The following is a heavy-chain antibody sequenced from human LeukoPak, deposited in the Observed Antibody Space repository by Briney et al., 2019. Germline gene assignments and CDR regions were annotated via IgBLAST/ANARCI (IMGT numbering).Heavy chain of an antibody. CDR3: ARHEDILTGYPLDY. V-gene: IGHV4-4*02. D-gene: IGHD3-9*01. CDR2: IYHSGST. CDR1: GGSISSSNW. Sequence: PSETLSLTCAVSGGSISSSNWWSWVRQPPGKGLEWIGEIYHSGSTNYNPSLKSRVTISVDKSKNQFSLKLSSVTAADTAVYYCARHEDILTGYPLDYWGQGTLVTVSS. J-gene: IGHJ4*02.